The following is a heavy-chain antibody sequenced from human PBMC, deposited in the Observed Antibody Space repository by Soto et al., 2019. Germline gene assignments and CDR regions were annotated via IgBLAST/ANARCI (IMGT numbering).Heavy chain of an antibody. Sequence: QVQLQESGPGLVKPSDTLSLTCAVSGYSISSSNWWGWIRQPPGKGLEWIGYIYYSGSTYYNPSLKSRVTMSVDTAKNQFSLKLSSVTAVDTAVYYCVRTITGTTKLGYYYYYMDVWGKGTTVTVSS. CDR2: IYYSGST. D-gene: IGHD1-20*01. CDR3: VRTITGTTKLGYYYYYMDV. V-gene: IGHV4-28*01. J-gene: IGHJ6*03. CDR1: GYSISSSNW.